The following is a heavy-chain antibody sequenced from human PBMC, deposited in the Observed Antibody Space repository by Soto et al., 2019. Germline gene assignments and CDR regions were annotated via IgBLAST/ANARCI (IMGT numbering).Heavy chain of an antibody. D-gene: IGHD3-10*01. J-gene: IGHJ6*02. CDR1: GYSFTSYW. V-gene: IGHV5-51*01. CDR3: ARPNYYGSGSYYGNYYYGMDV. CDR2: IYPGDSDT. Sequence: GESLKISCKGSGYSFTSYWIGWVRQMPGKGLEWMGIIYPGDSDTRYSPSFQGQVTISADKSISTAYLKWSSLKASDTAMYYCARPNYYGSGSYYGNYYYGMDVWGQGTTVTVSS.